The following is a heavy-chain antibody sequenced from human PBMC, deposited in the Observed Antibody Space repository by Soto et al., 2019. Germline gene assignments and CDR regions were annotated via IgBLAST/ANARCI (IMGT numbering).Heavy chain of an antibody. Sequence: LRLSCADSGFTFSSYWMSWVRQAPVKGLEWVANVKYDGSQTYYVGSVKGRFTISRDNAKNSLYLQMNSLRAEDTAVYYCTRDFQGPLDYGMDVWGQGTTVTVSS. CDR3: TRDFQGPLDYGMDV. D-gene: IGHD1-1*01. CDR1: GFTFSSYW. J-gene: IGHJ6*02. CDR2: VKYDGSQT. V-gene: IGHV3-7*01.